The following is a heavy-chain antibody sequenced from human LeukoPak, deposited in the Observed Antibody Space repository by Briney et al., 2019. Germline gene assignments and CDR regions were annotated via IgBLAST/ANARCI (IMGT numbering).Heavy chain of an antibody. CDR1: GYTFTGYY. J-gene: IGHJ3*02. CDR3: ARTLVGINDAFDI. D-gene: IGHD3-22*01. V-gene: IGHV1-2*02. Sequence: GASVKVSCKTSGYTFTGYYIHWVRQAPGQGLEWMGWINPNSGDTNYAQKFQGRVSMTGDTSISTAYMELSRLRSDDTAVYYCARTLVGINDAFDILGQGTIVTGSS. CDR2: INPNSGDT.